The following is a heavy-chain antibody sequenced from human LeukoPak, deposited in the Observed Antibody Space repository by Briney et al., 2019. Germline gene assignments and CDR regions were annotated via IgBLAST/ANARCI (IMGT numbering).Heavy chain of an antibody. CDR3: ARNAADCTTSACYNS. CDR2: VTGNGDTT. Sequence: GGSLRLSCAASGFTLRNYAMTWVRQAPGKGLEWVSVVTGNGDTTYYADSLKGRFTISRDNSRNTLYLQMNSLRAEDTAVYHCARNAADCTTSACYNSWGQGTLVTVSS. D-gene: IGHD2-8*01. CDR1: GFTLRNYA. J-gene: IGHJ4*02. V-gene: IGHV3-23*01.